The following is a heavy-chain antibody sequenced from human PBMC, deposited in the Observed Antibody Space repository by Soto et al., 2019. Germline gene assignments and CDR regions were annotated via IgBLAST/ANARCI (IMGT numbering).Heavy chain of an antibody. V-gene: IGHV4-34*01. CDR1: GGSFSGYY. J-gene: IGHJ6*02. Sequence: SETLSLTCTVYGGSFSGYYWSWIRQPPGKGLDWIGEINHSGSTSYNPSLKSRVTISVDTSKNQFSLKLSSVTAADTAVYFCARGATTVAHYYYYGMDVWGQGTTVTVSS. CDR3: ARGATTVAHYYYYGMDV. D-gene: IGHD4-17*01. CDR2: INHSGST.